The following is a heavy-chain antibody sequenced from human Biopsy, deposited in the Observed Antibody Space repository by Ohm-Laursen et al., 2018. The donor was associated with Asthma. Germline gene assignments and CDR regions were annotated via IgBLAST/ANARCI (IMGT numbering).Heavy chain of an antibody. CDR3: AREGVAGTHIED. Sequence: SLRLSCAASRFTYEMHWVRQAPGKGLEWVAFLSYDGSSIYYADSVKGRFTISRDNSKNTLSLQMNSLTAEDTAVYYCAREGVAGTHIEDWGQGTLVTVSS. CDR1: RFTYE. D-gene: IGHD6-19*01. J-gene: IGHJ4*02. CDR2: LSYDGSSI. V-gene: IGHV3-30-3*01.